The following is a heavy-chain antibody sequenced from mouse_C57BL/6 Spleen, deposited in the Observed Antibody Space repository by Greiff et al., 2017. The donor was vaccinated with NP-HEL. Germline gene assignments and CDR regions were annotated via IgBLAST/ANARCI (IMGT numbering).Heavy chain of an antibody. CDR1: GFTFSSYA. V-gene: IGHV5-9-1*02. Sequence: EVQGVESGEGLVKPGGSLKLSCAASGFTFSSYAMSWVRQTPEKRLEWVAYISSGGDYIYYADTVKGRFTISRDNARNTLYLQMSSLKSEDTAMYYCTREAPYYAMDYWGQGTSVTVSS. CDR2: ISSGGDYI. J-gene: IGHJ4*01. CDR3: TREAPYYAMDY.